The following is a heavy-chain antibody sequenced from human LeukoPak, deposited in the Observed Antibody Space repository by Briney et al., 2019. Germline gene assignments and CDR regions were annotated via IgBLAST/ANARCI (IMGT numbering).Heavy chain of an antibody. Sequence: GGSLRLSCAASGFTFSTKSMNWVRQAPGKGLEWVSYITADSGTTYYADSVKGRFTISRDNAKNSLYLQMNSLRDEDTAVYYCASRDYFDYWGQGTLVSVSS. CDR1: GFTFSTKS. V-gene: IGHV3-48*02. CDR3: ASRDYFDY. J-gene: IGHJ4*02. CDR2: ITADSGTT.